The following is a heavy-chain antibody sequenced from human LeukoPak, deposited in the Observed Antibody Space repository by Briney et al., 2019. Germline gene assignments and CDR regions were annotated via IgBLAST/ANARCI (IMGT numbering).Heavy chain of an antibody. CDR3: VREIVGATLYFDY. D-gene: IGHD1-26*01. CDR2: ISAYNGNT. CDR1: XXTFTSYG. V-gene: IGHV1-18*01. J-gene: IGHJ4*02. Sequence: ASVKVSXKASXXTFTSYGISWVRQAPGQGLEWMGWISAYNGNTNYAQKLQGRVTMTTDTSTSTAYMELRSLRSDDTAVYYCVREIVGATLYFDYWGQGTLVTVSS.